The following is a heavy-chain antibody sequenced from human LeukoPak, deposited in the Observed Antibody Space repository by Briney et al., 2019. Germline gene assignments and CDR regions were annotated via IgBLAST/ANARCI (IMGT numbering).Heavy chain of an antibody. CDR2: ISYDGSNK. D-gene: IGHD6-13*01. CDR1: GFTFSSYG. Sequence: GGSLRLSCAASGFTFSSYGMHWVRQAPGKGLEWVSVISYDGSNKYYADSVKGRFTISRDNSKNTLYLQMNSLRAEDTAVYYCAKRASGAYSSQHPFDIWGQGTMVTVSS. J-gene: IGHJ3*02. V-gene: IGHV3-30*18. CDR3: AKRASGAYSSQHPFDI.